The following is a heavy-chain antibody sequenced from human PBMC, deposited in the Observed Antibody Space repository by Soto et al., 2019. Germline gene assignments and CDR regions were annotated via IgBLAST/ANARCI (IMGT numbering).Heavy chain of an antibody. CDR1: GFTFSSYA. V-gene: IGHV3-15*01. D-gene: IGHD3-10*01. CDR3: TTEKDAMVRGVIRYYYYYYGMDV. J-gene: IGHJ6*02. CDR2: IKSKTDGGTT. Sequence: GGSLRLSCAASGFTFSSYAMSWVRQAPGKGLEWVGRIKSKTDGGTTDYAAPVKGRFTISRDDSKNTLYLQMNSLKTEDTAVYYCTTEKDAMVRGVIRYYYYYYGMDVWGQGTTVTVSS.